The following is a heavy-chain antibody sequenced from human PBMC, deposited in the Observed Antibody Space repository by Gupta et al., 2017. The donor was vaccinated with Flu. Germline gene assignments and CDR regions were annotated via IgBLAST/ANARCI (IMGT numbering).Heavy chain of an antibody. CDR3: AKSFFSASDGFDV. V-gene: IGHV3-23*01. J-gene: IGHJ3*01. CDR1: GFTVTTFA. CDR2: ITGSGGFT. Sequence: VQLMESGRGLVQPGGSLRPSCAASGFTVTTFAMSWVRQAPGKGLEWVSAITGSGGFTSYADSVRGRFTISRDISKNTLFLQMNSLRPEDTALYYCAKSFFSASDGFDVWGQGTKVTVSS. D-gene: IGHD6-25*01.